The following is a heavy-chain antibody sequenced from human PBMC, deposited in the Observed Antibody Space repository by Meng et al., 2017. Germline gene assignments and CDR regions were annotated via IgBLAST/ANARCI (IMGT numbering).Heavy chain of an antibody. D-gene: IGHD6-19*01. CDR1: GYTFSSDG. J-gene: IGHJ4*02. V-gene: IGHV3-33*01. CDR3: ARVVYSSGWSFDY. CDR2: IWYDGSNK. Sequence: VQRVEEGGGVVQPGKSLRLSCAASGYTFSSDGMHWVRQAAGKGLEWVAVIWYDGSNKYYADSVKGRFTSSRDNSKNTLYLQMNSLRAEDTAVYSCARVVYSSGWSFDYWGQGTLVTSPQ.